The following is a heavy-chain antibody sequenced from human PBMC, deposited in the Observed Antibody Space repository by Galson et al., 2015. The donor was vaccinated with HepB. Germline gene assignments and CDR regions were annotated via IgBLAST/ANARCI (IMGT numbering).Heavy chain of an antibody. CDR1: GFTFSSYG. CDR3: AKDPGDSSGYEAYYFDY. CDR2: ISYDGSNK. Sequence: SLRLSCAASGFTFSSYGMHWVRQAPGKGLEWVAVISYDGSNKYYADSVKGRFTISRDNSKNTLYLQMNSLRAEDTAVYYCAKDPGDSSGYEAYYFDYWGQGTLVTVSS. J-gene: IGHJ4*02. D-gene: IGHD3-22*01. V-gene: IGHV3-30*18.